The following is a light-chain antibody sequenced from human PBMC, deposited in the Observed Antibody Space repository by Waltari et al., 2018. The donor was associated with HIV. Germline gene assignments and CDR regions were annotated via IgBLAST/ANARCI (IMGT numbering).Light chain of an antibody. CDR3: AAWDDSLNGRV. CDR2: SDK. J-gene: IGLJ3*02. V-gene: IGLV1-44*01. CDR1: SSNIGSDT. Sequence: QSVLTQPPSASGTPGQRVTISCSGSSSNIGSDTVNWYQQLPGTAPKLLIYSDKRRPSGVPYRFSGSKSGTSASLAISGLQSEDEADYYCAAWDDSLNGRVFGGGTKLTVL.